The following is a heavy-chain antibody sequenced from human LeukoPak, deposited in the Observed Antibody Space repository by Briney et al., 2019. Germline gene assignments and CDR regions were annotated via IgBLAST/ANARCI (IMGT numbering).Heavy chain of an antibody. J-gene: IGHJ5*02. CDR2: IIPIFGTA. V-gene: IGHV1-69*13. Sequence: GASVKVSCKASGGTFSSYAISWVQQAPGQGLERMGGIIPIFGTANYAQKFQGRVTITADESTSTAYMELSSLRSEDTAVYYCAREMGTTRFDPWGQGTLVTVSS. CDR3: AREMGTTRFDP. CDR1: GGTFSSYA. D-gene: IGHD1-7*01.